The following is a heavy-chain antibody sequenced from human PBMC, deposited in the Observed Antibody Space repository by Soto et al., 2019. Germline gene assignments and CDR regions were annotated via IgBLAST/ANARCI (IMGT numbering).Heavy chain of an antibody. CDR1: GDSISSSVW. D-gene: IGHD7-27*01. V-gene: IGHV4-4*02. J-gene: IGHJ4*02. CDR2: VFHTGNT. CDR3: ARKAWVRFDY. Sequence: SETLSLTCAVSGDSISSSVWWTWVRQPPGKGLECIGEVFHTGNTNYNPSPKSRVTMSVDKSTNEFSLKVTSVTAADTAIYYCARKAWVRFDYWGQGALVTVSS.